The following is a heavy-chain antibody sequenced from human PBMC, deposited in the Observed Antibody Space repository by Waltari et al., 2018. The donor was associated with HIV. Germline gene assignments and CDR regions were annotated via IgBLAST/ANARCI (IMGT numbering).Heavy chain of an antibody. CDR3: ARAIYSGGSCYDY. Sequence: EVQLVESGGGLVKPGGSLRLSCAASGFTFSSYSMNWVRQAPGKVLEWVSSISSSSSYIYYADSVKGRFTISRDNAKNSLYLQMNSLRAEDTAVYYCARAIYSGGSCYDYWGQGTLVTVSS. CDR1: GFTFSSYS. V-gene: IGHV3-21*01. D-gene: IGHD2-15*01. CDR2: ISSSSSYI. J-gene: IGHJ4*02.